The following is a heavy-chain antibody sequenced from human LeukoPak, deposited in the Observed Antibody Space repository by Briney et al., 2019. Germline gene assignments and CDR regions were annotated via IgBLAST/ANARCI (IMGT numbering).Heavy chain of an antibody. Sequence: ASVKVSCKTSGGTFSSYAISWVRQAPGQGLEWMGGIIPIFGTANYAQKFQGRVTITADESTSTAYMELSSLRSEDTAVYYCARGGSDFWSGFTFAYWGQGTLVTVSS. CDR3: ARGGSDFWSGFTFAY. D-gene: IGHD3-3*01. J-gene: IGHJ4*02. CDR1: GGTFSSYA. CDR2: IIPIFGTA. V-gene: IGHV1-69*13.